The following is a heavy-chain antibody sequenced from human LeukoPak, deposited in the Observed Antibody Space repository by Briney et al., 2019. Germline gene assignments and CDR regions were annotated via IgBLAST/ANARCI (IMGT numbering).Heavy chain of an antibody. CDR2: ISYDGSNK. CDR3: ARDLVVRGRWSWFDP. D-gene: IGHD3-10*01. Sequence: GGSLRLSCAATGFTFSSYAMHWVRQAPGKGLEWVAVISYDGSNKYYADSVKGRFTISRDNAKNALYLQMNSLRAEDTAVYYCARDLVVRGRWSWFDPWGQGTLVTVSS. J-gene: IGHJ5*02. CDR1: GFTFSSYA. V-gene: IGHV3-30*04.